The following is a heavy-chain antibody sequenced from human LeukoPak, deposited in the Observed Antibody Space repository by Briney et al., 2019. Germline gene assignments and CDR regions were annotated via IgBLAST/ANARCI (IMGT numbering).Heavy chain of an antibody. CDR2: IWYDGSNK. CDR3: ARDRELNFDY. D-gene: IGHD1-26*01. Sequence: GGSLRLSCAPSGYTFSSYGKHWVRQAPGKGVEWVAVIWYDGSNKYYADSVRGRFTLSRDTSKSTLYLHMNSRRGEDMAVDYCARDRELNFDYWGQGTLVTVSS. CDR1: GYTFSSYG. J-gene: IGHJ4*02. V-gene: IGHV3-33*01.